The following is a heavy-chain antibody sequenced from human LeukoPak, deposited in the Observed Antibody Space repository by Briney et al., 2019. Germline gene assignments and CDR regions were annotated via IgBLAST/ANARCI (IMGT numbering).Heavy chain of an antibody. CDR3: ARESSATTIAQDSSGWQRGVD. CDR1: GGTFSSYA. CDR2: IIPIFGTT. V-gene: IGHV1-69*05. Sequence: GASVKVSCKASGGTFSSYALSWVRQAPGQGLEWMGGIIPIFGTTNYAQKFQGRVTITTDESTSTAYMELGSLRSEDTAVYYCARESSATTIAQDSSGWQRGVDWGQGTLVTVSS. J-gene: IGHJ4*02. D-gene: IGHD6-19*01.